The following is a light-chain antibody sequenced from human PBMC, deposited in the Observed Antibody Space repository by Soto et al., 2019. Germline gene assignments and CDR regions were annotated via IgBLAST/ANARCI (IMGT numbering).Light chain of an antibody. CDR2: WAS. CDR3: QQYYSVPIP. CDR1: QSVLYTSNNKNY. V-gene: IGKV4-1*01. J-gene: IGKJ5*01. Sequence: IVITQTPDSLAVSLGERATINCKSSQSVLYTSNNKNYIAWYQQKSGQPPKLLIYWASTRESGVPDRFSGGGSGTDFTLTISRLQAEDVAVYYCQQYYSVPIPFGQGGLLAVK.